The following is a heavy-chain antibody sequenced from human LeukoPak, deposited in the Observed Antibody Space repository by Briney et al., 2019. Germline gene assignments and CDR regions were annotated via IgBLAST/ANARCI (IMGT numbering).Heavy chain of an antibody. J-gene: IGHJ4*02. Sequence: PSETLSLTCTVSGGSISSGSYYWSWIRQPAGKGLEWIGRIYTSGSTNYNPSLKSRVTISADTSKNQFSLKLSSVTAADTAVYYCARSSGYSYGYPNYWGQGTLVTVSS. V-gene: IGHV4-61*02. D-gene: IGHD5-18*01. CDR3: ARSSGYSYGYPNY. CDR1: GGSISSGSYY. CDR2: IYTSGST.